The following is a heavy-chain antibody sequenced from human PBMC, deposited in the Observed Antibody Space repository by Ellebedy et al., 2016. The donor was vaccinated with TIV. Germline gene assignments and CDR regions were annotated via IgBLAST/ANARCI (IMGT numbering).Heavy chain of an antibody. Sequence: GESLKISXAASGFTFSSYGMHWVRQAPGKGLEWVAVIWYDGSNKYYADSVKGRFTISRDNSKNTLYLQMNSLRAEDTAVYYCARDSLTAALDYWGQGTLVTVSS. CDR1: GFTFSSYG. CDR3: ARDSLTAALDY. CDR2: IWYDGSNK. J-gene: IGHJ4*02. D-gene: IGHD6-13*01. V-gene: IGHV3-33*01.